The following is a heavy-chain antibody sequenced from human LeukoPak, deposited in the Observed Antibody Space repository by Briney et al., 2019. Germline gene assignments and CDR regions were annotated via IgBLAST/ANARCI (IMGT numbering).Heavy chain of an antibody. CDR2: IYSGGMT. CDR1: ELSVRSNY. V-gene: IGHV3-66*01. J-gene: IGHJ4*02. D-gene: IGHD3-3*01. Sequence: PGGSLRLSCAASELSVRSNYMTWVRQAPGKGLEWVSLIYSGGMTYYADSVRDRFTISRDISKNTLYLQMNSLRAEDTAVYYCAKGRPPRITIFGVVIGSGFDYWGQGTLVTVSS. CDR3: AKGRPPRITIFGVVIGSGFDY.